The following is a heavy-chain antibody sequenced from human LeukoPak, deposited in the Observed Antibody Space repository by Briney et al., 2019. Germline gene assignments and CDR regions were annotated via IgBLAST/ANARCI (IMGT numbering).Heavy chain of an antibody. CDR3: ARAKPPFYYYYMDV. J-gene: IGHJ6*03. CDR2: ISSSSSYI. Sequence: GGSLRLSCAASGFTFSSYSMNWVRQAPGKGLEWVSSISSSSSYIYYADSVKGRFTISRDNAKNSLYLQMNSLRAEDTAVYYCARAKPPFYYYYMDVWGKGTTVTVSS. CDR1: GFTFSSYS. V-gene: IGHV3-21*01.